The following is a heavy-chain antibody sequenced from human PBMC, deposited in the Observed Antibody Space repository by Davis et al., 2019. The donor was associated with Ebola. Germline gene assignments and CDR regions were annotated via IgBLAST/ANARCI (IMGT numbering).Heavy chain of an antibody. CDR3: ARDLRGWYSFDY. D-gene: IGHD6-19*01. CDR1: GYTFTGYY. Sequence: ASVKVSCKASGYTFTGYYMHWLRQPPGQGIEWMGWINAGTGNTKYSQKFQGRVTITRDTSASTTYMELSSLRSEDTAVYYCARDLRGWYSFDYWGQGTLVTVSS. V-gene: IGHV1-3*01. CDR2: INAGTGNT. J-gene: IGHJ4*02.